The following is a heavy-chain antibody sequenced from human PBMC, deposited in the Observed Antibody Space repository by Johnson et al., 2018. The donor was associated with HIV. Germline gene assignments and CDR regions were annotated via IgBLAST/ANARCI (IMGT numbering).Heavy chain of an antibody. Sequence: QLVESGGGVVQPGRSLRLSCAASGFTFSSYAMHWVRQAPGKGLEWVAVISYDGSNKYYADSVKGRFTISRDNSKNTLYLQMNSLRAEDTAVYYCARDGGGSRGAFDIWGQGTMLTVSS. CDR1: GFTFSSYA. D-gene: IGHD3-16*01. J-gene: IGHJ3*02. CDR2: ISYDGSNK. V-gene: IGHV3-30*04. CDR3: ARDGGGSRGAFDI.